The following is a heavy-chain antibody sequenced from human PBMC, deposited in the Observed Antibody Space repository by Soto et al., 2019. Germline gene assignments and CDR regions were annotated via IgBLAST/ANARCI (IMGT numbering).Heavy chain of an antibody. V-gene: IGHV1-18*04. CDR3: ASTPLSMEYSSGAVSFDY. D-gene: IGHD5-18*01. Sequence: QVQLVQSGAEVKKPGASVKVSCKASGYTFTSYGISWVRQAPGQGLEWMGWISAYNGNTNYAQKLQGRVTMTTDTSTSTAYMELRSLRSDDTAVYYCASTPLSMEYSSGAVSFDYWGQGTLVTVSS. CDR2: ISAYNGNT. CDR1: GYTFTSYG. J-gene: IGHJ4*02.